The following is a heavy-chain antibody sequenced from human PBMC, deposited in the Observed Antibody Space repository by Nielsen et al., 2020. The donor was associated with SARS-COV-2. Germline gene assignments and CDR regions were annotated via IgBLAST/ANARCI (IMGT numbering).Heavy chain of an antibody. CDR1: GFTFSNFA. D-gene: IGHD6-13*01. Sequence: GESLKISCAASGFTFSNFAMNWVRQAPGKGLEWVSTIGVSGGGTYYADSLKGRFTISRDNTRETLYLQMNSLRGEDAAVYFCAKMGTSWSRHNWFDPWGQGTLVTVSS. V-gene: IGHV3-23*01. CDR2: IGVSGGGT. CDR3: AKMGTSWSRHNWFDP. J-gene: IGHJ5*02.